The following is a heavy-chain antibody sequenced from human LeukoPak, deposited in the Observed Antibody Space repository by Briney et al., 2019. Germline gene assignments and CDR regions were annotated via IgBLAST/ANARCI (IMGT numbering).Heavy chain of an antibody. V-gene: IGHV3-23*01. J-gene: IGHJ6*03. CDR1: GFTFSNYA. Sequence: PGGSLRLSCASSGFTFSNYAINWVRQAPGKGLEWVSAFSGNDGSTYYADSVRGRFTISRDNSKHTLYLQMTSRRAEDTAVYYCAKMTPRSYHMDVWGKGTTVTVSS. CDR2: FSGNDGST. CDR3: AKMTPRSYHMDV.